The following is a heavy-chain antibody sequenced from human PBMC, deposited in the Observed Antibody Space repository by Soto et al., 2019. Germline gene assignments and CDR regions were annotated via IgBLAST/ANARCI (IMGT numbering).Heavy chain of an antibody. CDR3: ARDIALQHYYYYGMDV. CDR2: ISYDGSNK. J-gene: IGHJ6*02. Sequence: VQLVESGGGVVQPGRSLRLSCAASGFTFSSYAMHWVRQAPGKGLEWVAVISYDGSNKYYADSVKGRFTISRDNSKNTLYLQMNSLRAEDTAVYYYARDIALQHYYYYGMDVWGQGTTVTVSS. CDR1: GFTFSSYA. D-gene: IGHD6-13*01. V-gene: IGHV3-30-3*01.